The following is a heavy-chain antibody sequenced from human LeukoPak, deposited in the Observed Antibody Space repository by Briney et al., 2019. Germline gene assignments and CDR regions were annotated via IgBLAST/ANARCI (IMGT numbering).Heavy chain of an antibody. CDR1: GFTFSNYW. CDR3: ARDKFAAAPHYYYGMDV. Sequence: GGSLRLSCAASGFTFSNYWMAWVRQASGKGLEWVAVISYDGSNKYYADSVKGRFTISRDNSKNTLYLQMNSLRAEDTAVYYCARDKFAAAPHYYYGMDVWGQGTTVTVSS. V-gene: IGHV3-30*03. D-gene: IGHD6-13*01. CDR2: ISYDGSNK. J-gene: IGHJ6*02.